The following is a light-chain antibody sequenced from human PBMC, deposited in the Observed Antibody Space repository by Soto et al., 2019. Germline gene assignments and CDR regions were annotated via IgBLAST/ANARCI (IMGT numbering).Light chain of an antibody. J-gene: IGLJ1*01. Sequence: QSALAQPASVSGSPGQSITTACTGTNSDVGAYSYVSWYQQYPGKAPKLLIYDVGARPSGISDRFSGSKSGNTASLTISGLQAEDEADYYCSSYTAFTTYVFGRGTKVTVL. CDR2: DVG. V-gene: IGLV2-14*03. CDR3: SSYTAFTTYV. CDR1: NSDVGAYSY.